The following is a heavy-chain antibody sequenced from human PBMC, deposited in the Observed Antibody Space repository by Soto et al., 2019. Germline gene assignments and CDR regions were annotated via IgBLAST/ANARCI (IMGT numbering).Heavy chain of an antibody. CDR3: ARSTGSYSYYGTDV. Sequence: QVQLVQSGAEVKKPGASVKFSCKASGYTLTDYYMHWVRQAPGQGLEWMGWINPKNGDTNSAQKFRGRVTMTRDTSISTAYLELSSLRSDDTAVYYCARSTGSYSYYGTDVWGQGTTVTVSS. D-gene: IGHD1-26*01. CDR2: INPKNGDT. CDR1: GYTLTDYY. J-gene: IGHJ6*02. V-gene: IGHV1-2*02.